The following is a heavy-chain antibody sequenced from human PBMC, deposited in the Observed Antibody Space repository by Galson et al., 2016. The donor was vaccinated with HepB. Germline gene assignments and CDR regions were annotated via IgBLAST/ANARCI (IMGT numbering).Heavy chain of an antibody. CDR3: AKGPDFWSGYYHFDY. CDR2: ISDGGGST. D-gene: IGHD3-3*01. J-gene: IGHJ4*02. V-gene: IGHV3-23*01. CDR1: GFTFSSYA. Sequence: SLRLSCAASGFTFSSYAMSWVRQAPGKGLEWVSTISDGGGSTYSADSVKGRFTIPRDNSKNTLYLQMKSLRAEDTAIYYCAKGPDFWSGYYHFDYWGQGTLVTVSS.